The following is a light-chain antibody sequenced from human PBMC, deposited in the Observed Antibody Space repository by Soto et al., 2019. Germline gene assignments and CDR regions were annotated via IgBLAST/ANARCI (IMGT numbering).Light chain of an antibody. CDR2: DAS. CDR1: QGISNY. J-gene: IGKJ2*01. Sequence: DIQMTQSPSSLSASVGDRVTMTCQASQGISNYLNWYQQKPGKAPQLLIYDASNLETGVPSRFSGGGSGTDFTFTISSLQPEDIATYYCQQYDNLPYTFGQGTKLEIK. CDR3: QQYDNLPYT. V-gene: IGKV1-33*01.